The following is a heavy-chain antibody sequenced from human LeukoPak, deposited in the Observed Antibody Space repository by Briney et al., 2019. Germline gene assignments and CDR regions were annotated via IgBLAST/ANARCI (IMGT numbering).Heavy chain of an antibody. CDR2: INTGSTNI. Sequence: GGSLRLSCAASGFTFSRYEMNWFRRAPGQGLEWVSYINTGSTNIKYADSVKGRFTISRDNAKNSLYLQMNSLRAEDTAVYYCARGVANSVWGKGTTVTVSS. J-gene: IGHJ6*04. CDR1: GFTFSRYE. V-gene: IGHV3-48*03. D-gene: IGHD3-10*01. CDR3: ARGVANSV.